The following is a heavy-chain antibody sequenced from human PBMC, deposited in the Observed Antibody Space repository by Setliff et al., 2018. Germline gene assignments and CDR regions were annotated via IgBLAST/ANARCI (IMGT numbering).Heavy chain of an antibody. CDR2: IIATVGGV. V-gene: IGHV1-69*13. J-gene: IGHJ6*02. Sequence: ASVKVSCKTSGGTFSDNAMSWVRQAPGQGPEWMGGIIATVGGVSYAQKFQGRVTITADESTSTAYMELSSLRSEDTAVYYCAADQPKEWLRYYYYGMDVWGQGTTVTVSS. CDR3: AADQPKEWLRYYYYGMDV. D-gene: IGHD3-3*01. CDR1: GGTFSDNA.